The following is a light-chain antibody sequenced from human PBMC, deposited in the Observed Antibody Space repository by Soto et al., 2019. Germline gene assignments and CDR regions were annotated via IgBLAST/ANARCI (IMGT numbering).Light chain of an antibody. CDR2: DVS. CDR1: SSDVGDYDY. J-gene: IGLJ2*01. CDR3: RSYSSSSTVV. Sequence: QSALTQPASVSGSPGQSITISCTGTSSDVGDYDYVSWYQQHPGKAPKLVIYDVSNRPSGVSNRFSGSKSGNTASLTISGLQAEDEADYYCRSYSSSSTVVFGQGTQLTVL. V-gene: IGLV2-14*03.